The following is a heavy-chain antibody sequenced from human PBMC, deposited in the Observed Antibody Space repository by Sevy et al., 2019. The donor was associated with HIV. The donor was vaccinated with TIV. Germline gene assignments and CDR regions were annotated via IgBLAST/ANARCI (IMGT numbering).Heavy chain of an antibody. V-gene: IGHV3-21*01. Sequence: GGSLRLSCAASGFTFSSYSMNWVRQAPGKGLEWVSSISSSSSYIYYADSVKGRFTISRDNAKKSPYLQMNSLRAEDTAVYYCARGGSSGRFGHFDYWGQGTLVTVSS. J-gene: IGHJ4*02. D-gene: IGHD3-10*01. CDR3: ARGGSSGRFGHFDY. CDR1: GFTFSSYS. CDR2: ISSSSSYI.